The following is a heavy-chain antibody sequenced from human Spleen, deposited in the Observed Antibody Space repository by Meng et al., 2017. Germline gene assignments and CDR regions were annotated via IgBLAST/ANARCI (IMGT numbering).Heavy chain of an antibody. J-gene: IGHJ4*02. CDR1: GGSFSDYY. Sequence: RQWGAGLLQPTETLSLTCVVSGGSFSDYYWSWIRQPPVKGLEWIGEINHGGSTNYNPSLASRATISVDTSQNNLSLKLSSVTAADSAVYYCARGPTTMAHDFDYWGQGTLVTVSS. CDR2: INHGGST. V-gene: IGHV4-34*01. CDR3: ARGPTTMAHDFDY. D-gene: IGHD4-11*01.